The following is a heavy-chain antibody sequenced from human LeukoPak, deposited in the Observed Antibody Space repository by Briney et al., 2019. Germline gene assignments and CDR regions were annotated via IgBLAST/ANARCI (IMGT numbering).Heavy chain of an antibody. Sequence: PSETLSLTCTVPGGSISNYFWSWIRQPPGKGLEWIGYMYYTGSTNYNPSLKSRVTMSVDTSKNQFSLKLTSVTAADTAVYYCARHNRRSIGDWFDPWGQGALVTVFS. J-gene: IGHJ5*02. V-gene: IGHV4-59*08. D-gene: IGHD2/OR15-2a*01. CDR2: MYYTGST. CDR1: GGSISNYF. CDR3: ARHNRRSIGDWFDP.